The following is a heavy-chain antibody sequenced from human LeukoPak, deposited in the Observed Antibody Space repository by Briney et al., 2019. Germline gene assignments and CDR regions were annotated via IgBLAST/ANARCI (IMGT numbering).Heavy chain of an antibody. D-gene: IGHD3-10*01. Sequence: GGSLRLSCAASGFTFSSYSMNWVRQAPGKGLEWVSSISSSSSYIYYADSVKGRFTISRDNAKNSLYLQMNSLRAEDTAAYYCARGSRQQYYGSGSPQRFDPWGQGTLVTVSS. J-gene: IGHJ5*02. V-gene: IGHV3-21*01. CDR1: GFTFSSYS. CDR3: ARGSRQQYYGSGSPQRFDP. CDR2: ISSSSSYI.